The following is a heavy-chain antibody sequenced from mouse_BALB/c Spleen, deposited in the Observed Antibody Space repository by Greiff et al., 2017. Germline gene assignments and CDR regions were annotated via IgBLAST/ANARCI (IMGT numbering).Heavy chain of an antibody. D-gene: IGHD4-1*01. CDR3: ARCLANWDLWFAY. Sequence: DVMLVESGPSLVKPSQTLSLTCSVTGDSITSGYWNWIRKFPGNKLEYMGYISYSGSTYYNPSLKSRISITRDTSKNQYYLQLNSVTTEDTATYYCARCLANWDLWFAYWGQGTLVTVSA. J-gene: IGHJ3*01. CDR1: GDSITSGY. V-gene: IGHV3-8*02. CDR2: ISYSGST.